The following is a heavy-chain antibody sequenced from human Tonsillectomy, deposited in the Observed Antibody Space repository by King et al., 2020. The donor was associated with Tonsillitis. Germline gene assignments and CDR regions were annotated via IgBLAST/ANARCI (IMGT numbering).Heavy chain of an antibody. Sequence: EVQLVESGGGLVKPGGSLRLSCAASGFTFSNAWMNWVRQAPGKGLEWVGHIKSKTDGGTTDYAAPVKGRFTISRDDSENTLSLQMTSLKTEDTAVYYCTTEPYFYYDISGGGITEGFDYWGQGTLVTVSS. V-gene: IGHV3-15*07. CDR2: IKSKTDGGTT. J-gene: IGHJ4*02. CDR3: TTEPYFYYDISGGGITEGFDY. CDR1: GFTFSNAW. D-gene: IGHD3-22*01.